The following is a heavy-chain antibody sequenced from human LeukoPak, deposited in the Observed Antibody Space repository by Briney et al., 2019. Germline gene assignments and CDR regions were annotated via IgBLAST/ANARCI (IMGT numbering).Heavy chain of an antibody. Sequence: ASVKVSCKASGGTFSNYAISWVRQAPGQGLEWMGRIIPILGIANYAQKFQGRVTIAADKSTSTAYMELSSLRSEDTAVYYCARAYFLVFQAEEWFDPWGQGTLVTVSS. D-gene: IGHD3-9*01. V-gene: IGHV1-69*04. CDR2: IIPILGIA. J-gene: IGHJ5*02. CDR1: GGTFSNYA. CDR3: ARAYFLVFQAEEWFDP.